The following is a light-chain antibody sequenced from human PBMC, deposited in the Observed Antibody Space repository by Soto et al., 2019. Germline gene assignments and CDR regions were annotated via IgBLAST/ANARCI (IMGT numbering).Light chain of an antibody. Sequence: DIQMTQSPSTLSASVGDRVTITCRACQSISSWLAWYQQKPGKAPKLLIYDASSLESGVPSRFSGSGSGTEFTLTISSLQPDDFATYYCQQYSSYLYTFGQGTKLEIK. CDR3: QQYSSYLYT. CDR1: QSISSW. V-gene: IGKV1-5*01. J-gene: IGKJ2*01. CDR2: DAS.